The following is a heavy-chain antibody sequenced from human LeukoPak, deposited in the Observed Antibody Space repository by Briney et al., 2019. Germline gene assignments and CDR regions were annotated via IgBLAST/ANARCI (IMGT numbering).Heavy chain of an antibody. CDR1: GASISISY. D-gene: IGHD1-1*01. CDR2: IYYTGST. J-gene: IGHJ6*03. V-gene: IGHV4-59*08. CDR3: ARLGIYPNQAYNYNSHSMDV. Sequence: SETLSLTCTVSGASISISYGSWIRQPPGKGLEGCGYIYYTGSTNYNPSLKGPVTISVEMSKNPFSLQLSSVTAADPAAYYCARLGIYPNQAYNYNSHSMDVWGKGTPVTVSS.